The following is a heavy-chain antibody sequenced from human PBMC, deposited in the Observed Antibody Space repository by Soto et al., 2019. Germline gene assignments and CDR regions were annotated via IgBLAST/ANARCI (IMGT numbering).Heavy chain of an antibody. J-gene: IGHJ4*02. CDR3: AGPSSGWYYFDY. CDR2: IIPIFGTA. V-gene: IGHV1-69*13. Sequence: GASVKVSCKASGGTFSSYAISWVRQAPGQGLEWMGGIIPIFGTANYAQKFQGRVTITADESTSTAYMELSSLRSEDTAVYYCAGPSSGWYYFDYWGQGTLVTVSS. D-gene: IGHD6-19*01. CDR1: GGTFSSYA.